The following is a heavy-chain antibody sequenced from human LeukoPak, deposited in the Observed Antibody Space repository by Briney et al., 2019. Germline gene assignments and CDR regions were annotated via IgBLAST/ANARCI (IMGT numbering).Heavy chain of an antibody. V-gene: IGHV4-34*01. Sequence: SETLSLTCTVYGGSFSNNDWSWVRQPPGKGLEWIGEVNRSASTNYNAPLKSRHTIPPDTSKTQFSLHLRSVPAENTAVYYCADRMDVWGQGTTVTVSS. CDR3: ADRMDV. CDR1: GGSFSNND. CDR2: VNRSAST. J-gene: IGHJ6*02.